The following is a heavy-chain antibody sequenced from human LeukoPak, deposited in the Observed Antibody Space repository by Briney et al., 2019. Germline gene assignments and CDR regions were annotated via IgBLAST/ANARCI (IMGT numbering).Heavy chain of an antibody. CDR1: GYTFTGYY. J-gene: IGHJ4*02. CDR3: ARAVIVGATPFDY. CDR2: INPNSGGT. V-gene: IGHV1-2*06. Sequence: GASVKVSCKASGYTFTGYYMHWVRQAPGQGLEWMGRINPNSGGTNYAQKFQGRVTMTRDTSISTAYMGLSRLRSDDTAVYYCARAVIVGATPFDYWGQGTLVTVSS. D-gene: IGHD1-26*01.